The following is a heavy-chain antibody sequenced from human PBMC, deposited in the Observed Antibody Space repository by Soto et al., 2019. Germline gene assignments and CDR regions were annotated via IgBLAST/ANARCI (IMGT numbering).Heavy chain of an antibody. CDR1: GGTFSSYA. Sequence: QVQLVQSGAEVKKPGSSVKVSCKASGGTFSSYAISWVRQAPGQGLEWMGGIIPIFGTANYAQKFQGRVTITADKSTSTAYMERSSLRSEDTAVYYCARGLLGRKREYFQHWGQGTLVTVSS. CDR3: ARGLLGRKREYFQH. CDR2: IIPIFGTA. J-gene: IGHJ1*01. D-gene: IGHD7-27*01. V-gene: IGHV1-69*06.